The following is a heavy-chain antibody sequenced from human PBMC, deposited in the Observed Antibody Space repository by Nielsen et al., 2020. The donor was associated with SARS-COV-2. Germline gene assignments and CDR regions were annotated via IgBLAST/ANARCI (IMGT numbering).Heavy chain of an antibody. V-gene: IGHV1-69*06. Sequence: SVKVSCKASGGTFSSFAISWVRQAPGQGLEWMGGIIPIFGTVNYAQKFQGRVTITADKSTSTAYMELSSLRSEDTAVYYCAGPGPYYYDSGWFDPWGQGTLVAVSP. CDR3: AGPGPYYYDSGWFDP. D-gene: IGHD3-22*01. J-gene: IGHJ5*02. CDR1: GGTFSSFA. CDR2: IIPIFGTV.